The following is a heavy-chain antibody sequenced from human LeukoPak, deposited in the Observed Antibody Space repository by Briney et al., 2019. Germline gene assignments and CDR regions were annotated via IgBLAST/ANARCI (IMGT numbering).Heavy chain of an antibody. Sequence: PGGSLRLSCAASGFTLSSYWMKWVRQAPGKGLEWVANINQDGSVRYYVDSVKGRSTISRDNAKNSVYLQMNSLRGEDTAVYYCLHKNYDYWGQGTLVTVSS. CDR3: LHKNYDY. J-gene: IGHJ4*02. V-gene: IGHV3-7*01. CDR2: INQDGSVR. CDR1: GFTLSSYW.